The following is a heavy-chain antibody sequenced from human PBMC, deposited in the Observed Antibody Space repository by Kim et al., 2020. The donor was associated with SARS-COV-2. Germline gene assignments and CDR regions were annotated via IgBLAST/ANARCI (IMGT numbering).Heavy chain of an antibody. J-gene: IGHJ6*02. Sequence: GGSLRLSCAASGFTFNNYGIHWVRQAPGKGLEWVAVISYDGSNKYYADSVKGRFTISRDNSKNTLYLQMNSLRAEDTAVYYCAKKLPPGYSSGWSYYDYGMDVWGQGTTVTVSS. V-gene: IGHV3-30*18. CDR2: ISYDGSNK. CDR3: AKKLPPGYSSGWSYYDYGMDV. CDR1: GFTFNNYG. D-gene: IGHD6-19*01.